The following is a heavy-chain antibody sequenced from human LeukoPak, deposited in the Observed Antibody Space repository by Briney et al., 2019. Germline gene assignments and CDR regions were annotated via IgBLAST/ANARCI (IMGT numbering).Heavy chain of an antibody. CDR3: ARGDSSRIAAAGTPVYY. D-gene: IGHD6-13*01. CDR2: IRYDGSNK. CDR1: GFTFSNYG. Sequence: GGSLRLSCAASGFTFSNYGMHWVRQAPGKGLEWVAFIRYDGSNKYYADSVKGRFTISRDNSKNTLYLQMNSLRADDTAVYYCARGDSSRIAAAGTPVYYWGQGTLVTVSS. V-gene: IGHV3-30*02. J-gene: IGHJ4*02.